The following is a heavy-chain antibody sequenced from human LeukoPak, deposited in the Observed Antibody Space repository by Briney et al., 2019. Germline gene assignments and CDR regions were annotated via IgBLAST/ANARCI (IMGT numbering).Heavy chain of an antibody. Sequence: SETLSLTCTVSGGSINSGGYYWSWIRQHPGKGLEWIGYIYYSGSTYYNPSLKSRVTISVDTSKNQFSLKLSSVTAADTAVYYCARGSHYYYYMDVWGKGTTVTVSS. CDR3: ARGSHYYYYMDV. V-gene: IGHV4-31*03. CDR2: IYYSGST. CDR1: GGSINSGGYY. J-gene: IGHJ6*03.